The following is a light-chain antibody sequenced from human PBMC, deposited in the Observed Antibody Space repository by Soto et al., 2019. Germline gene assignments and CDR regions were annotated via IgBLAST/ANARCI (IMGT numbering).Light chain of an antibody. CDR1: RSDVGGYNY. J-gene: IGLJ2*01. V-gene: IGLV2-8*01. CDR2: EVS. CDR3: SSFAGSNNYVV. Sequence: QSALPQPPSASGSPGQSVTISCTGTRSDVGGYNYVSWYQQEPGKAPKLMIYEVSKRPAGVPDRCSGSKSGNTASLTVSRLQAEDEADYYCSSFAGSNNYVVFGGGTKLTVL.